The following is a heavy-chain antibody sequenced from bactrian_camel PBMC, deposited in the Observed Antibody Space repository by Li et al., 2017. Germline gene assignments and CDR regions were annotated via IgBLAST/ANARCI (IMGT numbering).Heavy chain of an antibody. V-gene: IGHV3S26*01. CDR2: IDSDGDT. D-gene: IGHD6*01. CDR3: AEGRGSRGEHCYSLNY. J-gene: IGHJ4*01. Sequence: HVQLVESGGGSVQAGGSLRLSCAAPGYRYDTYCMGWFRRAPGKAREGIAVIDSDGDTAYAESMKDRFTISQDSARNTVYLQMNNLRPEDTATYYCAEGRGSRGEHCYSLNYWGQGTQVTVS. CDR1: GYRYDTYC.